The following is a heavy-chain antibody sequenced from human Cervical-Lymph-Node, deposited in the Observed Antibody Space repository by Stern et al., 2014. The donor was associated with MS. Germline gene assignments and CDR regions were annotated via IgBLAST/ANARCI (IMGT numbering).Heavy chain of an antibody. V-gene: IGHV3-64*01. CDR3: ARGVTYCGGDCYGWYFDL. CDR2: ISSNGGST. Sequence: VQLAESGGGLVQPGGSLRLSCAASGFTFSSYAMHWVRQAPGKGLEYVSVISSNGGSTYYANSVKGRFTISRDNSKNTLYLHMGSLRVEDMAVYYCARGVTYCGGDCYGWYFDLWGRGTLVTVSS. J-gene: IGHJ2*01. CDR1: GFTFSSYA. D-gene: IGHD2-21*02.